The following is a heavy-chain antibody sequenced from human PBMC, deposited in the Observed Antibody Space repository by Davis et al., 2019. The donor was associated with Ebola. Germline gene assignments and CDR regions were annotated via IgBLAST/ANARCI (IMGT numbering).Heavy chain of an antibody. CDR2: IYYSGST. CDR3: ARGDDYPFYMDV. D-gene: IGHD3-16*01. J-gene: IGHJ6*03. Sequence: PGGSLRLSCTVSGGSISSYYWSWIRQPPGKGLEWIGYIYYSGSTNYNPSLKSQVTISVDTSKNHFSLKLTSVTAADTAVYYCARGDDYPFYMDVWGKGTTVTVSS. V-gene: IGHV4-59*01. CDR1: GGSISSYY.